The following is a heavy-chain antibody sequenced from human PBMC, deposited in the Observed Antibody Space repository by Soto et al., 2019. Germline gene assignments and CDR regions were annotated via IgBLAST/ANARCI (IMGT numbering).Heavy chain of an antibody. D-gene: IGHD2-15*01. CDR2: ISAYNGKT. CDR3: ARGTRLCGGGSCYNDY. CDR1: GYNFSSYG. J-gene: IGHJ4*02. V-gene: IGHV1-18*01. Sequence: QVLLVQSGAEVKKPGASVKVSCKASGYNFSSYGIDWVRQAPGQGLEWMGWISAYNGKTNYAQNLQGRLTMTTDTSTSTAYMEVRSLRSDDTAVYYCARGTRLCGGGSCYNDYWGQGTLVTVSS.